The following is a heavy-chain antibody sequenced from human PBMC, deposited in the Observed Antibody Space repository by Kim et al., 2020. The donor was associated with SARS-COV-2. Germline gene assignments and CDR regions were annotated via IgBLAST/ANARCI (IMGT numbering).Heavy chain of an antibody. CDR2: IRSKAYGGTT. V-gene: IGHV3-49*03. D-gene: IGHD3-16*01. CDR3: NSARDGGGGWFDP. J-gene: IGHJ5*02. Sequence: GGSLRLSCTASGFTFGDYAMSWFRQAPGKGLEWVGFIRSKAYGGTTEYAASVKGRFTISRDDSKSIAYLQMNSLKTEDTAVYYCNSARDGGGGWFDPWGQGTLVTVSS. CDR1: GFTFGDYA.